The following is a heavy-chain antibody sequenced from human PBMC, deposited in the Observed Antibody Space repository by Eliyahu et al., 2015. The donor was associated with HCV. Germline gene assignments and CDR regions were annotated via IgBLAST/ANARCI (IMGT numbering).Heavy chain of an antibody. CDR2: INHSGST. V-gene: IGHV4-34*01. D-gene: IGHD3-3*01. J-gene: IGHJ6*02. Sequence: QVQLQQWGAGLLKPSETLSLTCAVYGGSFSDYYWSWIRQPPGKGLEWIGEINHSGSTNYNPSLKSRVTISVDTSKNQFSLKLSSVTAADTAVYYCARGSGLRFRRQRYYGMDVWGQGTTVTVSS. CDR3: ARGSGLRFRRQRYYGMDV. CDR1: GGSFSDYY.